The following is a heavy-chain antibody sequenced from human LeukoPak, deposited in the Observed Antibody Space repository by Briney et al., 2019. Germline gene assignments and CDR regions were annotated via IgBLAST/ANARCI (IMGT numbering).Heavy chain of an antibody. CDR3: ARHPMGLRSNDY. V-gene: IGHV4-39*01. J-gene: IGHJ4*02. D-gene: IGHD1-26*01. CDR1: GDSISMSGYY. CDR2: IYSSDNT. Sequence: SETLSLTCTVSGDSISMSGYYRGWIRQPPGKELEWIGSIYSSDNTYYNPSLKSRVTISLDMSKNQFSLRLRSVTAADTAVYYCARHPMGLRSNDYWGQGTLITVSS.